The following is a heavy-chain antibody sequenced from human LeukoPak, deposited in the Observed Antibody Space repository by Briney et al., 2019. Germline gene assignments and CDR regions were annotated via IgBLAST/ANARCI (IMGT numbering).Heavy chain of an antibody. Sequence: SQTLSLTCAISGDSVSSKSAAWNWIRQSPSRGLEWLGRTYYRSKWSSGYAESVKSRLTVSPDTSKNQFSLQLRSVTAADTAVYYCARELRDFWSGYPYFNWFDPWGQGTLVTVSS. V-gene: IGHV6-1*01. D-gene: IGHD3-3*01. J-gene: IGHJ5*02. CDR2: TYYRSKWSS. CDR1: GDSVSSKSAA. CDR3: ARELRDFWSGYPYFNWFDP.